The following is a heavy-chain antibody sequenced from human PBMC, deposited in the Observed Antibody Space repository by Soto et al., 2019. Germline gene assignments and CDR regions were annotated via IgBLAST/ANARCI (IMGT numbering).Heavy chain of an antibody. Sequence: QVQLVESGGGVVQPGRSLGLSCAASGFTFSSYAMHWVRQAPAKGLEWGAVIWYDGSNKYYADSVKGRFTISRDNSKNTQYLQLNSLRAEDTAVYYCARDSSDYVMDVWGQGTTVTVSS. V-gene: IGHV3-33*01. CDR2: IWYDGSNK. D-gene: IGHD3-22*01. CDR1: GFTFSSYA. CDR3: ARDSSDYVMDV. J-gene: IGHJ6*02.